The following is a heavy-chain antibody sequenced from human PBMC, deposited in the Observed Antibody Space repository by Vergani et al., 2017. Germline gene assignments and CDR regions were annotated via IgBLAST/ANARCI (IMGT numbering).Heavy chain of an antibody. CDR3: ASRKRLFPPNYYYGMDV. Sequence: QVQLQESGPGLVKPSETLSLTCTVSGGSISSYYWSWIRQPPGKGLEWIGEINHSGSTNYNPSLKSRVTISVDTSKNQFSLKLSSVTAADTAVYYCASRKRLFPPNYYYGMDVWGQGTTVTVSS. J-gene: IGHJ6*02. CDR2: INHSGST. V-gene: IGHV4-34*01. CDR1: GGSISSYY.